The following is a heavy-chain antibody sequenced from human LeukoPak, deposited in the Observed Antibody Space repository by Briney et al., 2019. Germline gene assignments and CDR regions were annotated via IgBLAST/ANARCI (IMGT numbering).Heavy chain of an antibody. V-gene: IGHV1-69*05. Sequence: SVKVSCKASGGTFSSYAISWVRQAPGQRLEWMGGIIPIFGTAKYAQKFQGRVTITTDESTSTAYMELSSLRSEDTAVYYCARDLNGVSGFGELGYYYYMDVWGKGTTVTVSS. CDR3: ARDLNGVSGFGELGYYYYMDV. CDR1: GGTFSSYA. D-gene: IGHD3-10*01. CDR2: IIPIFGTA. J-gene: IGHJ6*03.